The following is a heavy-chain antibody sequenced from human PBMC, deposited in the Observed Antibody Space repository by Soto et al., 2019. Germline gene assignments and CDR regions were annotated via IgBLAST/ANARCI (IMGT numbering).Heavy chain of an antibody. V-gene: IGHV1-46*01. CDR1: GYTFTSYY. J-gene: IGHJ4*02. CDR2: INPSGGST. D-gene: IGHD3-22*01. Sequence: QVQLVQSGAEVKKPGASVKVSCKASGYTFTSYYMHWVRQAPGQGLEWMGIINPSGGSTSYGQKFRSGVTMTRHPSTSTVYMELSSLRSEDTAVYYCARTADSSGYYYVSYYFDYWGQGTLVTVSS. CDR3: ARTADSSGYYYVSYYFDY.